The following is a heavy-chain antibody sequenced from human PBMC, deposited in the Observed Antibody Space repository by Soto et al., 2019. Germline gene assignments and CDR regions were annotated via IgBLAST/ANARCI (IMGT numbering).Heavy chain of an antibody. Sequence: LRLSCAASGFTFSSYGMHWVRQAPGKGLEWVAVISYDGSNKYYADSVKGRFTISRDNSKNTLYLQMNSLRAEDTAVYYCAKESLPSYYDFWSGYAGYYYYGMDVWGQGTTVTVSS. CDR1: GFTFSSYG. CDR3: AKESLPSYYDFWSGYAGYYYYGMDV. J-gene: IGHJ6*02. CDR2: ISYDGSNK. V-gene: IGHV3-30*18. D-gene: IGHD3-3*01.